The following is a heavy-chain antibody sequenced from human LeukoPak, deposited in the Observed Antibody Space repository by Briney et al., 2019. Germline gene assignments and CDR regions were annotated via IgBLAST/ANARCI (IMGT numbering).Heavy chain of an antibody. CDR1: GFTFSSYA. V-gene: IGHV3-23*01. CDR3: AKGSKAVLFTRDHYMDV. CDR2: INGSGGST. J-gene: IGHJ6*03. Sequence: GGSLRLSCAASGFTFSSYAMSWVRQAPGKGLEWVSDINGSGGSTYYADSVRGRFTISRDNSKNTLYLHMNSLRAEDTAVYFCAKGSKAVLFTRDHYMDVWGKGTTVTISS. D-gene: IGHD6-19*01.